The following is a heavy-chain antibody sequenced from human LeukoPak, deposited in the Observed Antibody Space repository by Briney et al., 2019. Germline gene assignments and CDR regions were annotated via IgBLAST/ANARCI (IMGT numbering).Heavy chain of an antibody. Sequence: ASVKVSCKASGYTFTRNGIGWVRQAPGQGLEWTGWISPYNEYTDYAQKLQDRVIMTTDTSTGTVSLELKSLRSDDTAVYYCARIQNGYDFDYWGQGTLVTVSS. J-gene: IGHJ4*02. D-gene: IGHD5-12*01. CDR2: ISPYNEYT. V-gene: IGHV1-18*01. CDR3: ARIQNGYDFDY. CDR1: GYTFTRNG.